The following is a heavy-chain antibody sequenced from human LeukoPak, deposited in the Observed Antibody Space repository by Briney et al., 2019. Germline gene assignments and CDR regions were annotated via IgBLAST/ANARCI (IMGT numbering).Heavy chain of an antibody. J-gene: IGHJ4*02. CDR2: ISSSGSTI. Sequence: GGSLRLSCAASGFTFSSYSMNWVRQAPGKGLEWVSYISSSGSTIYYADSVKGRFTISRDNAKNTLYLQMNSLRAEDTAVYYCAGSGPDYDFWSGYLNYWGQGTLVTVSS. CDR3: AGSGPDYDFWSGYLNY. V-gene: IGHV3-48*04. CDR1: GFTFSSYS. D-gene: IGHD3-3*01.